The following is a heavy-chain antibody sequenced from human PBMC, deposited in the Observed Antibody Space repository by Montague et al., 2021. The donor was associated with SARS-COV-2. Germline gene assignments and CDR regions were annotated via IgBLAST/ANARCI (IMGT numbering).Heavy chain of an antibody. CDR3: AHSSIAAAGTTRGRFDA. CDR2: IYWDDDK. J-gene: IGHJ5*01. V-gene: IGHV2-5*02. Sequence: PALVKPTQTLTLTCTFSGFSLSTSGVGVGWIRQPPGKALEWLAVIYWDDDKRYSPSLKSRLIITKDTSKNQVVLTMTNMDPVDTATYYCAHSSIAAAGTTRGRFDAWGQGTLVTVSS. CDR1: GFSLSTSGVG. D-gene: IGHD6-13*01.